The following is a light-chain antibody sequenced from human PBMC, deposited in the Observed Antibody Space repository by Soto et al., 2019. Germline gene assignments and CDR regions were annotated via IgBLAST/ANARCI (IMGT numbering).Light chain of an antibody. V-gene: IGKV3-20*01. CDR3: QQYVSSPRS. CDR2: GAS. CDR1: QIVYNGY. Sequence: ENVLTQSPGTLSLSPGESATLSCRASQIVYNGYLAWYQQKPGQPPRLLIFGASTRASGVPDRFSGSESGTDFTLTINRLQPEDFAVYYCQQYVSSPRSFRQGTRAEIK. J-gene: IGKJ1*01.